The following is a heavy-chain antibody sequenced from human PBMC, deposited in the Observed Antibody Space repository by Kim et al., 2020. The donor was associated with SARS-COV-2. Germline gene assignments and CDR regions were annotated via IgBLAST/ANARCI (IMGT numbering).Heavy chain of an antibody. CDR1: GFTFSHYG. D-gene: IGHD1-26*01. Sequence: GGSLRLSCAASGFTFSHYGMNWVRQAPGKGLEWVSYISSSSDTIYYADSVKGRFTISRDNAKNSLYLQMNSLRDEDTAVYYCARRVESTRWFDPWGQGTLGTVSS. V-gene: IGHV3-48*02. CDR3: ARRVESTRWFDP. CDR2: ISSSSDTI. J-gene: IGHJ5*02.